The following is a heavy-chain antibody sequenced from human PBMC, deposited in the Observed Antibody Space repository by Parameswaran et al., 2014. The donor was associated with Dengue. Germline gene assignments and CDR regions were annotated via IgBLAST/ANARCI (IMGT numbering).Heavy chain of an antibody. J-gene: IGHJ6*01. D-gene: IGHD3-22*01. V-gene: IGHV1-2*02. CDR2: INPNSGGT. CDR3: ARDQDYYDSSGYYNDYYYGMDV. Sequence: WVRQAPGQGLEWMGWINPNSGGTNYAQKFQGRVTMTRDTSISTAYMELSRLRSDDTAVYYCARDQDYYDSSGYYNDYYYGMDVWARDHGHRLL.